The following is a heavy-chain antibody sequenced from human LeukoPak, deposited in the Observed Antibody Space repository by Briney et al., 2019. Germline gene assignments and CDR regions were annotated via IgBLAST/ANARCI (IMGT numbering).Heavy chain of an antibody. D-gene: IGHD6-13*01. V-gene: IGHV1-8*03. Sequence: GASVKVSCKASGYTFTSYDINWVRQATGQGLEWMGWMNPNSGDTGYAQKFQGRVTITRNTSISTAYMELSSLRSEDTAVYYCARGGSSSWLTINYFDYWGQGTLVTVSS. J-gene: IGHJ4*02. CDR3: ARGGSSSWLTINYFDY. CDR2: MNPNSGDT. CDR1: GYTFTSYD.